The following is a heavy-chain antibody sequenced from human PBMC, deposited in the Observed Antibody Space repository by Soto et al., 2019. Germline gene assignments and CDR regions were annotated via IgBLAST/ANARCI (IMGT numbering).Heavy chain of an antibody. V-gene: IGHV4-61*01. J-gene: IGHJ4*02. CDR1: GGSVSSVSYY. D-gene: IGHD5-12*01. Sequence: SETLSLTCTVSGGSVSSVSYYWSWIRQPPGKGLEWIGYIYYSGSTNYNPSLKSRVTISVDTSKNQFSLKLSSVTAADTAVYYCARDQGDGYNFDYWGQGTLVTVSS. CDR3: ARDQGDGYNFDY. CDR2: IYYSGST.